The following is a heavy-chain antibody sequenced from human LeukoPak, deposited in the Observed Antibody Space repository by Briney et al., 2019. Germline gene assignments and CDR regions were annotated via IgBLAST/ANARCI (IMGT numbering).Heavy chain of an antibody. D-gene: IGHD3-3*01. Sequence: SETLSLTCTVSGYSITSGYYWGWIRQPPGKGLEWIGNIYHNGVTYYNPSLKSRLTISPDTSKNQFSLKLTSVTAADTAVYYCARLSGGAIFYMDVWGKGTTVTVSS. CDR2: IYHNGVT. CDR3: ARLSGGAIFYMDV. V-gene: IGHV4-38-2*02. J-gene: IGHJ6*03. CDR1: GYSITSGYY.